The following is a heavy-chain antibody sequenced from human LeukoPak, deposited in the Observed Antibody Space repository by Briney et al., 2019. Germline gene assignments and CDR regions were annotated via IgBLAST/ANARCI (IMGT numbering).Heavy chain of an antibody. D-gene: IGHD1-26*01. CDR2: IWHDGSIK. CDR3: ARDRGSGDRGGYFDL. J-gene: IGHJ4*02. CDR1: RLTFSDSG. Sequence: RGSLRVSCVPPRLTFSDSGMHWVRQAPGKGLEWVAFIWHDGSIKYYADSVKGRFTISRDDSKNTLYVQLNSLRVEDTAVYYCARDRGSGDRGGYFDLWGQGTLVTVSS. V-gene: IGHV3-33*01.